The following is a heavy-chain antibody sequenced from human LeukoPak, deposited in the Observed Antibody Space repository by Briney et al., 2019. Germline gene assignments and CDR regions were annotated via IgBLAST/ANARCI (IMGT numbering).Heavy chain of an antibody. CDR3: ARDLYDDNRCFDF. J-gene: IGHJ4*02. V-gene: IGHV4-38-2*02. CDR2: IHHSGIT. CDR1: GFTFNTYW. Sequence: GSLRLSCAASGFTFNTYWMSWVRQAPGKGLEWIGSIHHSGITYYNPSLKSRVTISVDTSKNQFSLRVDSVTAADTAVYYCARDLYDDNRCFDFWGQGILVTVSS. D-gene: IGHD1-14*01.